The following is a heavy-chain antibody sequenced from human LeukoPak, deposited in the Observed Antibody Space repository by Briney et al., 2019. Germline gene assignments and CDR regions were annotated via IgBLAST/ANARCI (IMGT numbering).Heavy chain of an antibody. J-gene: IGHJ6*02. V-gene: IGHV3-53*01. CDR1: GFTVSSNY. CDR3: ARDGGSFSYNMDV. Sequence: SGGSLRLSCAASGFTVSSNYMSWVRQAPGKGLEWVSVIYSGGSTYYADSVKGRFTISRDNSKNTLYLQMNSLRAEDTAVYFCARDGGSFSYNMDVWGQGTTVTVSS. CDR2: IYSGGST. D-gene: IGHD1-26*01.